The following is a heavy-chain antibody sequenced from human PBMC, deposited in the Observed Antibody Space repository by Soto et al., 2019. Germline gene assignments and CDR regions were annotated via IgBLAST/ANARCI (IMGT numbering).Heavy chain of an antibody. CDR3: ARENYYGSGSYRLGYYGMDV. CDR2: IYYSGST. D-gene: IGHD3-10*01. Sequence: SETLSLTCTVSGGSISSYYWSWIRQPPGKGLEWIGYIYYSGSTNYNPSLKSRVTISVDTSKNQFSLKLSSVTAADTAVYYCARENYYGSGSYRLGYYGMDVWGQGTTVTVSS. J-gene: IGHJ6*02. CDR1: GGSISSYY. V-gene: IGHV4-59*01.